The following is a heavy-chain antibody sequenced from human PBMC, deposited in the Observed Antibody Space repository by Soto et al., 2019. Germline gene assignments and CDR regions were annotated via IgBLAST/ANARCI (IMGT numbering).Heavy chain of an antibody. V-gene: IGHV3-30*18. CDR3: AKDEEEIVVVPASILWAGGLDY. CDR2: ISYDGSTE. J-gene: IGHJ4*02. D-gene: IGHD2-2*01. CDR1: GFTFSTYG. Sequence: GGSLRLSCAASGFTFSTYGMHWVRQAPGKGLEWVAVISYDGSTEYYADSVKGRFTISRDNSKNTLYLQMNILRVEDTAVYYCAKDEEEIVVVPASILWAGGLDYWGQGTLVTVSS.